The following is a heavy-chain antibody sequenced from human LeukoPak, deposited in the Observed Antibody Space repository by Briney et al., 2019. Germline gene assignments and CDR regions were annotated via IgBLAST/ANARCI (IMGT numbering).Heavy chain of an antibody. J-gene: IGHJ4*02. CDR2: ISSSSSYI. CDR1: GFTFSSYS. CDR3: ATATRDYYDSSAIGY. Sequence: GGSLRLSCAASGFTFSSYSMNWVRQAPGKGLEWVSSISSSSSYIYYADSVKGRFTISRDNAKNSLYLQMNSLRAEDTAVYYCATATRDYYDSSAIGYWGQGTLVTVSS. V-gene: IGHV3-21*01. D-gene: IGHD3-22*01.